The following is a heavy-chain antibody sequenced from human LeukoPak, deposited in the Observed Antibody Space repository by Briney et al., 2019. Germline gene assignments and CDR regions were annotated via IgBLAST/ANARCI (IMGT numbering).Heavy chain of an antibody. CDR3: ARIITMIVVDI. Sequence: GSSVKVSCKASGYTFNNHDINWVRQAPGRGLEWMGWINTYSANTNYAQEFQDRVIMTTDTSTSTAYMELRSLRSDDTAVYYCARIITMIVVDIWGQGTMVTVSS. CDR2: INTYSANT. CDR1: GYTFNNHD. J-gene: IGHJ3*02. D-gene: IGHD3-22*01. V-gene: IGHV1-18*01.